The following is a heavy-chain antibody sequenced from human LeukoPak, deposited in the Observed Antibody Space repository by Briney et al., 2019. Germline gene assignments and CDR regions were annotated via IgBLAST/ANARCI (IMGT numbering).Heavy chain of an antibody. CDR2: IYHSGST. CDR1: GGSLSGFY. J-gene: IGHJ3*02. CDR3: ASMGGSYYGMNAFDI. Sequence: SETLSLTCAVYGGSLSGFYWSWIRQSPGKGQEWIGEIYHSGSTNYNPSLKSRVTISVDKSKNQFSLKLSSVTAADTAVYYCASMGGSYYGMNAFDIWGQGTMVTVSS. D-gene: IGHD1-26*01. V-gene: IGHV4-34*01.